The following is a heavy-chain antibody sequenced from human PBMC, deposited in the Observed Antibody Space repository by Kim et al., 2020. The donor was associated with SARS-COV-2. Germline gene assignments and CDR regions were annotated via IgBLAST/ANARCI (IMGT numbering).Heavy chain of an antibody. CDR1: GYSFTSYW. CDR2: IYPGDSDT. V-gene: IGHV5-51*01. Sequence: GESLKISCKGSGYSFTSYWIGWVRQMPGKGLEWMGIIYPGDSDTRYSPSFQGQVTISADKSISTAYLQWSSLKASDTAMYYCARDTYNWNPSEYYYGMDVWGQGTTVTVS. D-gene: IGHD1-20*01. J-gene: IGHJ6*02. CDR3: ARDTYNWNPSEYYYGMDV.